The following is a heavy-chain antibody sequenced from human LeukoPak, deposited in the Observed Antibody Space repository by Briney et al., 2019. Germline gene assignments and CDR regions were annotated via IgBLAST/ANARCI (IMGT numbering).Heavy chain of an antibody. CDR1: GGSISSYY. D-gene: IGHD3-22*01. CDR2: IYYSGST. Sequence: SETLSLTCTVSGGSISSYYWSWIRQPPGKGLEWIGYIYYSGSTNCNPSLESRVTISVDTSKNQFSLKLSSVTAADTAVYYCARVEYYDSSGYWFFDYWGQGTLVTVSS. J-gene: IGHJ4*02. CDR3: ARVEYYDSSGYWFFDY. V-gene: IGHV4-59*01.